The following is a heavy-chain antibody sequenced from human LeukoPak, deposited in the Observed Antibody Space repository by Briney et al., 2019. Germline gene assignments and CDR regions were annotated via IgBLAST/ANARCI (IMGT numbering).Heavy chain of an antibody. CDR3: AKADATIGGAFDT. V-gene: IGHV3-23*01. CDR2: ISGTADSK. Sequence: GGSLRLSCAASRFIFRNYAMSWVRQAPGRGLEWLSIISGTADSKYYADSVKGRFTISRDDPRSTLYLEMNILRAEDTAVYYCAKADATIGGAFDTWGQGTMVIVSS. D-gene: IGHD3-16*01. J-gene: IGHJ3*02. CDR1: RFIFRNYA.